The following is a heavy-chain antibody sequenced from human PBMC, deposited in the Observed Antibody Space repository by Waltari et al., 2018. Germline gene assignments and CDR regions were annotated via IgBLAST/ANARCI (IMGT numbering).Heavy chain of an antibody. J-gene: IGHJ4*02. Sequence: EVQLVESGGGLVQPGGARRLSCAASGFTFSTYSMNWVRQAPGKGLEWVLDLMGGSTTIYYADSVKGRFTISRDKGKNSLYLQMNSLRAEDTAVYFCARLGEIDFWGQGTLVTVSS. CDR2: LMGGSTTI. CDR3: ARLGEIDF. CDR1: GFTFSTYS. V-gene: IGHV3-48*01. D-gene: IGHD3-3*01.